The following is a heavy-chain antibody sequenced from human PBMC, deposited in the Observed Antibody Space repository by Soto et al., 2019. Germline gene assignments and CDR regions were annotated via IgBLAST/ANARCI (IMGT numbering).Heavy chain of an antibody. J-gene: IGHJ4*02. CDR3: VRQHGGVDTPGDAY. CDR1: GYPFDRFD. V-gene: IGHV1-8*01. Sequence: QVQLVQSGAEVKKPGASVKVSCEASGYPFDRFDINWVRQAAGQGLEWMGWMNPDSGDTAVAQRFQDRIIMTRTTSTRTAYMAPSRLTPDDSAVYFCVRQHGGVDTPGDAYWGQGTLVTVSS. CDR2: MNPDSGDT. D-gene: IGHD3-16*01.